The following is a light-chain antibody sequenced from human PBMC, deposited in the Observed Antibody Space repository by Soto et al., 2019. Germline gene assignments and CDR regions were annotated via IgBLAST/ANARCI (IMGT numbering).Light chain of an antibody. CDR1: QSVSSN. Sequence: EIVMTQSPATLSVSPGERATLSCRASQSVSSNLAWYQQKPGQPPRLLIYGASTGATGIPARFSGSGSGTEFTLTISSLQSEDFAVYYCQQYNSLPLTFGGGTKVDIK. V-gene: IGKV3-15*01. CDR2: GAS. J-gene: IGKJ4*01. CDR3: QQYNSLPLT.